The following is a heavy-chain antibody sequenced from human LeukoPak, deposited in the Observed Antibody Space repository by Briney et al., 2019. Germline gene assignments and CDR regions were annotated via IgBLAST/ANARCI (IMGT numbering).Heavy chain of an antibody. CDR3: ARVNTQGVPSP. J-gene: IGHJ5*02. CDR1: GGSISSGSYY. D-gene: IGHD2-15*01. Sequence: PSETLSLTCVSGGSISSGSYYWTWIRQPAGKGLEWIGRINTSGNTNYNPSLKSRVTISVDTSKNQFSLKLTSVTAADTAVYYCARVNTQGVPSPWGQGILVTVSS. CDR2: INTSGNT. V-gene: IGHV4-61*02.